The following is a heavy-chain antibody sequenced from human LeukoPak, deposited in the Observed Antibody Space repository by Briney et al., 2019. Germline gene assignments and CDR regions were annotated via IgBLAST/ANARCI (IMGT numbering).Heavy chain of an antibody. D-gene: IGHD3-10*02. V-gene: IGHV3-30*18. CDR2: ISYDGSNK. Sequence: PGGPLRLPCAPSGFTFSSYGMHWARKAPGKGLEWVAVISYDGSNKYYADSVKGRFTISRDNAKNSLYLQMNSLRAEDTAVYYCAELGITMIGGVWGKGTTVTISS. J-gene: IGHJ6*04. CDR1: GFTFSSYG. CDR3: AELGITMIGGV.